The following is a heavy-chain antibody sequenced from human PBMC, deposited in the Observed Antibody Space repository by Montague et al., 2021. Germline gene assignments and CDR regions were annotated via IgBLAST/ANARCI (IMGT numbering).Heavy chain of an antibody. CDR1: GGSISSGGYY. D-gene: IGHD3-10*01. CDR3: ARGFGEPPPPFYFYMDV. Sequence: TLSLTCTVSGGSISSGGYYWSWIRQHPGKGLEWIGYIYYSGSTYYNPSLKSRVTMSIDTSENHFSLKLNSVTAADTAVYYCARGFGEPPPPFYFYMDVWGKGTTVSVSS. V-gene: IGHV4-31*03. J-gene: IGHJ6*03. CDR2: IYYSGST.